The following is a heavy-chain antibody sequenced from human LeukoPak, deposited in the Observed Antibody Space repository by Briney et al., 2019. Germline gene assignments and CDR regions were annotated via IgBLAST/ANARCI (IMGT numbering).Heavy chain of an antibody. CDR2: IYYSGST. V-gene: IGHV4-39*01. D-gene: IGHD2-2*01. CDR3: GRQGIYCGITGCYAFDG. CDR1: GGSISSSNYY. J-gene: IGHJ3*01. Sequence: SETLSLTCTVSGGSISSSNYYWSWIRQPPGKGLEWIGYIYYSGSTYYNPSLKSRVTISVDTSKNQFSLKLSSVTAADTVVYYCGRQGIYCGITGCYAFDGGGEGTMV.